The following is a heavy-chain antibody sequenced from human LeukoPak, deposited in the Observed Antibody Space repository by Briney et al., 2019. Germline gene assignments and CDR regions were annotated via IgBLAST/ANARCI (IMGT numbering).Heavy chain of an antibody. CDR1: GGSFSGYY. D-gene: IGHD1-1*01. CDR3: ARGPVQLEHFDY. V-gene: IGHV4-34*01. CDR2: INHSGST. J-gene: IGHJ4*02. Sequence: SETLSLTCAVYGGSFSGYYWSWIRQPPGKGLEWIGEINHSGSTNYNPSLKSRVTISVDTSKNQFSLKLSSVTAADTAVYYCARGPVQLEHFDYGGQGTLVTVSS.